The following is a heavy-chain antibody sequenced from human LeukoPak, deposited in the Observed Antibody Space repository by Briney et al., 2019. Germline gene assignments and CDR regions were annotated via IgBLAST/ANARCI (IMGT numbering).Heavy chain of an antibody. CDR2: INHSGRT. V-gene: IGHV4-34*01. J-gene: IGHJ4*02. CDR1: GGSLSGSY. CDR3: ARDPCSTINCPLRF. D-gene: IGHD2/OR15-2a*01. Sequence: SETLSLTCTVSGGSLSGSYCTWIRQSPGKGLEWIGEINHSGRTNYNPSLEGRVSISVDSSKGQFSLILRSVTAADTAVYYCARDPCSTINCPLRFWGQGTLVTVSS.